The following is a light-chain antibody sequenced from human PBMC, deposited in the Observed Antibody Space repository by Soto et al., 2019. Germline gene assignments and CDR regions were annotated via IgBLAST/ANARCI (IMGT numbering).Light chain of an antibody. Sequence: QSALAQPASVSGSPGQSITISCTGTSSDVGGYNYVSWYQQHPGKAPKLMIYEVSNRPSGVSNRFSGSKSGNTASLTISGLQAEEEADYYCSSYTSSSTHHYVFGTGTKVAV. CDR2: EVS. CDR1: SSDVGGYNY. CDR3: SSYTSSSTHHYV. V-gene: IGLV2-14*01. J-gene: IGLJ1*01.